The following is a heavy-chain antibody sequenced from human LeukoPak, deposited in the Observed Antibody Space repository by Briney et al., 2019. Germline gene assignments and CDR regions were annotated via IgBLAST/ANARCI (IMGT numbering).Heavy chain of an antibody. Sequence: PGGSLRLSRAASGFTFSSYSMNWVRQAPGKGLEWVSSISSSSSYIYYADSVKGRFTISRDNAKNSLYLQMNSLRAEDTAVYYCARKVHYDILTGYNPRGYWGQGALVTVSS. CDR1: GFTFSSYS. J-gene: IGHJ4*02. D-gene: IGHD3-9*01. CDR2: ISSSSSYI. V-gene: IGHV3-21*01. CDR3: ARKVHYDILTGYNPRGY.